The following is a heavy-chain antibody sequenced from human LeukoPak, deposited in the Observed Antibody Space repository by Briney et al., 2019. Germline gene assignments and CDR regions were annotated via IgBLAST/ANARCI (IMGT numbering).Heavy chain of an antibody. CDR1: GGSISSNNW. Sequence: PSGTLSLTCAVSGGSISSNNWWSWVRQPPGKGLEWIGEILHSGSTNYNPSLKSRVTISVDKSKNQFSLNLISLTAADTAVYYCVRPIAGGIVWRSFDFWGQGTLVTVSS. V-gene: IGHV4-4*02. CDR2: ILHSGST. J-gene: IGHJ4*02. CDR3: VRPIAGGIVWRSFDF. D-gene: IGHD2-21*01.